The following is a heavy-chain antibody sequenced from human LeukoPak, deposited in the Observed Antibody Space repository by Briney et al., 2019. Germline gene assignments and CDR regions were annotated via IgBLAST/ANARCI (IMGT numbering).Heavy chain of an antibody. V-gene: IGHV4-34*01. CDR3: ARESMTTVVTGFDY. CDR1: GGSFSGYY. Sequence: KPAETLSLTCAVYGGSFSGYYWSWIRQPPGKGLEWIGEINHSGSTNYHPSLKSRVTISVDTSKNHFSLELSSVTAADTAVYYCARESMTTVVTGFDYWGQGTLVTVSS. J-gene: IGHJ4*02. CDR2: INHSGST. D-gene: IGHD4-23*01.